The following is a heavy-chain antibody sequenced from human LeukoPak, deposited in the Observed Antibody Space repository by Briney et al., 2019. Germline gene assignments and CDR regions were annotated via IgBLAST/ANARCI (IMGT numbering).Heavy chain of an antibody. CDR3: ARVVGRDIVVVPAAIGGFDY. D-gene: IGHD2-2*01. CDR2: INHSGST. J-gene: IGHJ4*02. Sequence: SSETLSLTCAVYGGSFSGYYWSWIRQPPGKGLEWIGEINHSGSTNYNPSLKGRVTISVDTSKNQFSLKLSSVTAADTAVYYCARVVGRDIVVVPAAIGGFDYWGQGTLVTVSS. CDR1: GGSFSGYY. V-gene: IGHV4-34*01.